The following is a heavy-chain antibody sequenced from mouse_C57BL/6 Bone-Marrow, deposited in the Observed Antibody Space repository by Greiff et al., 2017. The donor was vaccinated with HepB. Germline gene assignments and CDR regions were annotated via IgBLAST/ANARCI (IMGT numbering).Heavy chain of an antibody. J-gene: IGHJ4*01. Sequence: QVQLQQPGAELVKPGASVKLSCKASGYTFTSYWMHWVKQRPGQGLEWIGMIHPNSGSTNYNEKFKSKATLTVDKSSSTAYMQLSSLTSEDSAVYYCAREEDYYAMDYWGQGTSVTVSS. V-gene: IGHV1-64*01. CDR2: IHPNSGST. CDR1: GYTFTSYW. CDR3: AREEDYYAMDY.